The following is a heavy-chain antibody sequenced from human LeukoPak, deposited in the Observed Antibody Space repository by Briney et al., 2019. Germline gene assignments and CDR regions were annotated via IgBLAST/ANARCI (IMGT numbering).Heavy chain of an antibody. CDR1: GSSFTSYW. CDR2: IYPGDSDT. Sequence: GESLQISCKGSGSSFTSYWIGWVRQLPGKGLEWMGIIYPGDSDTRYSPSFQGQVTISADKSISTAYLQWSSLKASDTAMYYCASSPAVAGDVGAFDIWGQGTMVTVSS. V-gene: IGHV5-51*01. CDR3: ASSPAVAGDVGAFDI. J-gene: IGHJ3*02. D-gene: IGHD6-19*01.